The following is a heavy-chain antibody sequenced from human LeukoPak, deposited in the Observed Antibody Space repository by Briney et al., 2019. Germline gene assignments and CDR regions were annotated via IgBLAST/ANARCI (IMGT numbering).Heavy chain of an antibody. CDR2: ISSDGSNK. J-gene: IGHJ4*02. CDR1: GFTFSNYD. V-gene: IGHV3-30*03. Sequence: GGSLRLSCAATGFTFSNYDMHWVRQAPGKGLEWVAGISSDGSNKYYADSVKGRFTISRDNSKNTLYLQINSLRAEDTAVYYCKEVDQWGQGTLVTVSS. CDR3: KEVDQ.